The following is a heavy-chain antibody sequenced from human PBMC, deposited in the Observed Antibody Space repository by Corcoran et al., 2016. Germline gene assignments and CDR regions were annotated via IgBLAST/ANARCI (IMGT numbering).Heavy chain of an antibody. CDR1: GGSISSSSYY. Sequence: QLQLQESGPGLVKPSETLSLTCTVSGGSISSSSYYWGWIRQPPGKGLGWIGSIYYSGSTYYNPSLKSRVTISVDTSKNQFSLKLSSVTAADTAVYYCARSPDYGDYFDYWGQGTLVTVSS. CDR3: ARSPDYGDYFDY. J-gene: IGHJ4*02. V-gene: IGHV4-39*07. CDR2: IYYSGST. D-gene: IGHD4-17*01.